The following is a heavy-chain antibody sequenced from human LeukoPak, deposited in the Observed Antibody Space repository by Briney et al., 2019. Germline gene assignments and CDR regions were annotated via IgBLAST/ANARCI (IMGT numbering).Heavy chain of an antibody. CDR1: GYTFTKYG. CDR2: ISGYNGNT. CDR3: ARDSLYYGSGSYLGFDP. Sequence: SVTVSYKASGYTFTKYGISWVRQAPGQGLEWMGWISGYNGNTNYAERLQGRVTMTTGTSTITVYMELRSLRSDDTAVYYCARDSLYYGSGSYLGFDPWGQGTLVTVSS. V-gene: IGHV1-18*01. J-gene: IGHJ5*02. D-gene: IGHD3-10*01.